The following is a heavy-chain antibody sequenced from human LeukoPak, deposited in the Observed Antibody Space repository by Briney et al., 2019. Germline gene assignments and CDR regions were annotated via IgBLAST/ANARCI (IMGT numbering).Heavy chain of an antibody. V-gene: IGHV4-4*09. J-gene: IGHJ3*02. CDR3: ARQKCTSTSCLTKNAFDI. CDR1: GSISSYH. Sequence: PSETLSLTCTVSGSISSYHWSWIRQPPGKGLEWIGYIYTSGSTNYNPSLKSRVTISVDTSKNQFSLDLSSVTAADTAVYYCARQKCTSTSCLTKNAFDIWGQGTMVTVSS. D-gene: IGHD2-2*01. CDR2: IYTSGST.